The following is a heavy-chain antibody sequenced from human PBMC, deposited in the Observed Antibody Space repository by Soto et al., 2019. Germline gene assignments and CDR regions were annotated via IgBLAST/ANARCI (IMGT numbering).Heavy chain of an antibody. CDR3: ARYNSYAIDY. D-gene: IGHD2-8*01. V-gene: IGHV4-30-2*02. CDR1: GGSISSGGYS. J-gene: IGHJ4*02. Sequence: PSETMSLPCAVSGGSISSGGYSWSWIQQPPGKGLEWIGYINHSGRTYYNPSLKSRVTISVDRSKNQFSLKLSSVTAADRAMYFCARYNSYAIDYWGRGTLVAVSS. CDR2: INHSGRT.